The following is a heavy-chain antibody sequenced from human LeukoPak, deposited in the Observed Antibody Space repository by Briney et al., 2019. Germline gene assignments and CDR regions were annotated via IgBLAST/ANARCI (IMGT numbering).Heavy chain of an antibody. V-gene: IGHV1-18*01. Sequence: ASVKVSCKAPGYTFTSYGISWVRQAPGQGLEWMGWISAYNGNTNYAQKLQDRVTMTTDTSTSTAYMELRSLRSDDTAVYYCARDLGYCGGDCYPYFDYWGQGTLVTVSS. CDR1: GYTFTSYG. J-gene: IGHJ4*02. CDR2: ISAYNGNT. CDR3: ARDLGYCGGDCYPYFDY. D-gene: IGHD2-21*02.